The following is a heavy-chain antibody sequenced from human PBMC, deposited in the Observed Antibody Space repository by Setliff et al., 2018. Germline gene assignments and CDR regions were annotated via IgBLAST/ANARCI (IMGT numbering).Heavy chain of an antibody. V-gene: IGHV1-18*01. J-gene: IGHJ4*02. CDR3: ARDLVDYNGLGSYYSAY. D-gene: IGHD3-10*01. CDR1: GYTFTSYG. Sequence: ASVKVSCKASGYTFTSYGISWVRQAPGQGLEWMGWISAYNGNTNYAQKLQGRVTMTTDTSTSTAYMELRSLRSDDTAVYYCARDLVDYNGLGSYYSAYWGQGTLVTVSS. CDR2: ISAYNGNT.